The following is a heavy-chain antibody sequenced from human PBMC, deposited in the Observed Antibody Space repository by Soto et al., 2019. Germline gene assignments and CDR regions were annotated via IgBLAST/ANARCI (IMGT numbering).Heavy chain of an antibody. CDR2: INHSGST. Sequence: PSGTLSLTCAVYGGSFSGYYWSWIRQPPGKGLEWIGEINHSGSTNYNPSLNSRVTISVDTSKTQYPLKLSSVTAAATAVYYCASGYVDTAMGYWGQGTLVTVSS. D-gene: IGHD5-18*01. CDR3: ASGYVDTAMGY. J-gene: IGHJ4*02. V-gene: IGHV4-34*01. CDR1: GGSFSGYY.